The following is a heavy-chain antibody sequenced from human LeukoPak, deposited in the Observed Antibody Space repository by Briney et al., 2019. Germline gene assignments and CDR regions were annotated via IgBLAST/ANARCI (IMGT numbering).Heavy chain of an antibody. D-gene: IGHD6-13*01. J-gene: IGHJ3*02. V-gene: IGHV4-30-2*01. CDR3: AREGAAAGAFDI. Sequence: SETLSLTCAVSGGSISSGGYSWSWIRQPPGKGLEWIGYIYHSGSTYYNPSLKSRVTISVDRSKNQFSLELSSVTAADTAVYYCAREGAAAGAFDIWGQGTMVTVSS. CDR1: GGSISSGGYS. CDR2: IYHSGST.